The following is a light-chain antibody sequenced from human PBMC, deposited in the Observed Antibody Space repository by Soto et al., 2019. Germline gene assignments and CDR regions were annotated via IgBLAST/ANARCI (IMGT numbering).Light chain of an antibody. Sequence: DIQMTQSPSSLSASVGDRVTITCQASQDISNYLNWYQQKPGKAPKLLIYDASNLETGVPSRFCRCRSGTDFTFTISSLQPEDIATYYCQQYDNLLLTFGGGTKVEIK. CDR2: DAS. J-gene: IGKJ4*01. V-gene: IGKV1-33*01. CDR3: QQYDNLLLT. CDR1: QDISNY.